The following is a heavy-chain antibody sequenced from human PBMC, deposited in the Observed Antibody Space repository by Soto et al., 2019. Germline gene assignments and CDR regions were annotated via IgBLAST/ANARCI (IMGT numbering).Heavy chain of an antibody. CDR2: INTGGGTM. J-gene: IGHJ1*01. CDR1: GFTFSSYE. D-gene: IGHD3-3*01. V-gene: IGHV3-48*03. CDR3: ATGVAIFRGSEYFQY. Sequence: HPVGSLRLSCAASGFTFSSYEMNWVRQAPGKGLEWVSYINTGGGTMYYADSVVGRFTISRDNAKNSLYLQMNSLRVEDTAVYYCATGVAIFRGSEYFQYWGQGTLVTVSS.